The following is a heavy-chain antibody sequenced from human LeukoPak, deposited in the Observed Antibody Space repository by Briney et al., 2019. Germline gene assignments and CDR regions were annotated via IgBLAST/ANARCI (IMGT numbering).Heavy chain of an antibody. Sequence: KSSETLSLTCTVSGGSISSSSYYWGWIRQPPGKGLEWIGSIYYSGSTYYNPSLKSRVTISVDTSKNQFSLKLRSVTAADTAVYYCARTTEGGYTYGYFYYYYMDVWGKGTTVTISS. CDR2: IYYSGST. CDR1: GGSISSSSYY. D-gene: IGHD5-18*01. V-gene: IGHV4-39*07. CDR3: ARTTEGGYTYGYFYYYYMDV. J-gene: IGHJ6*03.